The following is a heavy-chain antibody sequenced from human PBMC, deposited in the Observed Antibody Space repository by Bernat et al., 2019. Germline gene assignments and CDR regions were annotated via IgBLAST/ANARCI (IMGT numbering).Heavy chain of an antibody. CDR3: AIKDCSGGSCYSPNFLSYYYGMDV. Sequence: QVQLVQSGAEVKKPGSSVKVSCKASGGTFSSYAISWVRQAPGQGLEWMGGIIPIFGTANYAQKFKGRVTITADESTSTAYMELSSLRSEDTAVYYCAIKDCSGGSCYSPNFLSYYYGMDVWGQGTTVTVSS. CDR2: IIPIFGTA. CDR1: GGTFSSYA. V-gene: IGHV1-69*12. J-gene: IGHJ6*02. D-gene: IGHD2-15*01.